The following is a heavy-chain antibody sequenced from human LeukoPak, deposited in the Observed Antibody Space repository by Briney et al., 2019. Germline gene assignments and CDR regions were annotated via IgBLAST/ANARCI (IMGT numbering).Heavy chain of an antibody. V-gene: IGHV1-69*13. CDR1: GGTFSSYA. J-gene: IGHJ4*02. CDR3: ARGPNTYYDFWSGYYPDFDY. D-gene: IGHD3-3*01. CDR2: IIPIFGTA. Sequence: ASVKVPCKASGGTFSSYAISWVRQAPGQGLEWMGGIIPIFGTANYAQKFQGRVTITADESTSTAYMELSSLRSEDTAVYYCARGPNTYYDFWSGYYPDFDYWGQGTLVTVSS.